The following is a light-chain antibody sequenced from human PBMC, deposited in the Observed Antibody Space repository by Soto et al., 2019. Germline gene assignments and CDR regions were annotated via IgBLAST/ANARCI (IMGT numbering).Light chain of an antibody. CDR2: DAS. J-gene: IGKJ5*01. CDR3: QQRSNWPPT. V-gene: IGKV3-11*01. Sequence: EVVLTQSPATLSLSPGDRATLSCRASQSVSSYLAWYQQKPGQAPRLLIYDASNRATGIPARFSGSGSGTDFTLTISSLEPEDFAVYYCQQRSNWPPTFGQGTRLENK. CDR1: QSVSSY.